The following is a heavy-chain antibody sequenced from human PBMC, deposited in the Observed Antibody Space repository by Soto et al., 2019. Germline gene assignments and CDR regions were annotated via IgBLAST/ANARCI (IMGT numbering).Heavy chain of an antibody. Sequence: ASVKVSCKVSGYTLTELSMHWVRQAPGKGLEWMGGFDPEDGETIYAQKFQGRVTMTEDTSTDTAYMELSSLRSEDTAVYYCAKGGPPYGDYVSYYFDYWGQGTLVTVSS. J-gene: IGHJ4*02. CDR1: GYTLTELS. CDR2: FDPEDGET. V-gene: IGHV1-24*01. CDR3: AKGGPPYGDYVSYYFDY. D-gene: IGHD4-17*01.